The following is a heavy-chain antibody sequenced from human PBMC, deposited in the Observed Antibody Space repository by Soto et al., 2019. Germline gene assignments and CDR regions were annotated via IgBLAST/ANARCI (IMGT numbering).Heavy chain of an antibody. CDR2: ISSSSSTI. CDR3: ARDGRDCSDGVCYFHH. D-gene: IGHD2-8*01. Sequence: EVQLVESGGGLVQPGGSLRLSCAASGFTFSSFGMNWVRQAPGKGLEWVSYISSSSSTIYYADSVKGRFTISRDNAKNSLHLRMNSLRDEDTAVYYCARDGRDCSDGVCYFHHWGQGTLVTVSS. J-gene: IGHJ1*01. CDR1: GFTFSSFG. V-gene: IGHV3-48*02.